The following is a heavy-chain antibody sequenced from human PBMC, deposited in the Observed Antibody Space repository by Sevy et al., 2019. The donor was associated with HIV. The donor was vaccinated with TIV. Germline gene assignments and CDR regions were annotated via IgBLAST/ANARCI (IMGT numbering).Heavy chain of an antibody. CDR2: IYHSGST. D-gene: IGHD4-17*01. CDR3: PRSGNYGDYLGY. J-gene: IGHJ4*02. CDR1: GGSISSGGYS. V-gene: IGHV4-30-2*01. Sequence: SETLSLTCAVSGGSISSGGYSWSWIRQPPGKGLEWIGYIYHSGSTYYNPSLKSRVTISVDRSKSQFSLKLSSVTAADSVVYYCPRSGNYGDYLGYWGQGTLVTVSS.